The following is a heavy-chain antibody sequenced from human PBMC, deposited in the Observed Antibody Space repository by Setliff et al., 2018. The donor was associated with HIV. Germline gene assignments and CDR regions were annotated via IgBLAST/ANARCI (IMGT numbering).Heavy chain of an antibody. J-gene: IGHJ4*02. CDR2: IKEDESEK. CDR3: ANHGHLDISIYPYFFDF. D-gene: IGHD3-16*02. Sequence: PGGSLRLSCAASGFSYSTYWMSWVRQAPGKGLEWVANIKEDESEKYYVDSVKGRFTISRDNSWDTVDLQMNTLRAEDTAVYYCANHGHLDISIYPYFFDFWGQGTLVTVSS. CDR1: GFSYSTYW. V-gene: IGHV3-7*03.